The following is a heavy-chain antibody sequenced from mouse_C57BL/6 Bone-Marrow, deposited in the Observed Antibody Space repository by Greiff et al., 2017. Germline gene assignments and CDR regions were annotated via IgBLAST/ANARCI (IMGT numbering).Heavy chain of an antibody. CDR3: ARDEMDY. CDR1: GFTFSDFY. V-gene: IGHV7-1*01. J-gene: IGHJ4*01. CDR2: SRNKANDYTT. Sequence: EVQVVESGGGLVQSGRSLRLSCATSGFTFSDFYMEWVRQAPGKGLEWIAASRNKANDYTTEYSASVKGRFIVSRDTSQSILYLQMNALRAEDTAIYYCARDEMDYWGQGTSVTVSS.